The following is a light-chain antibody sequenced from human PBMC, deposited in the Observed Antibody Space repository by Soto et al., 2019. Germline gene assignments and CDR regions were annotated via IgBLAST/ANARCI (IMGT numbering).Light chain of an antibody. V-gene: IGLV2-14*01. CDR3: SSYSSSITVL. J-gene: IGLJ2*01. CDR2: EVS. Sequence: QSALTQPASVSGSPGQSITISCTGTSSDVGAYNYVSWYQQHPGKVPKLMIYEVSNRPSGVSNRFFGSKSGNTASLTISGLQAEDEADYYCSSYSSSITVLFGGGTKLTVL. CDR1: SSDVGAYNY.